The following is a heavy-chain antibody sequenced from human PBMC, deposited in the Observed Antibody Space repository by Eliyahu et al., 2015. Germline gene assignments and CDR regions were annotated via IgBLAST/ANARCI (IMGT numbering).Heavy chain of an antibody. CDR2: IHSRDSAA. D-gene: IGHD1-1*01. CDR3: ARHRRIAITGPEAFDI. J-gene: IGHJ3*02. Sequence: VQLVQSGAAVKKPGDSLKISCKXSGXTSXDYTIAWVRQVPGKGLEWMGHIHSRDSAARYGPSFQGQVLISVDRSTRTASXQWRSLDTSDTAIYFCARHRRIAITGPEAFDIWGQGTMVTV. V-gene: IGHV5-51*01. CDR1: GXTSXDYT.